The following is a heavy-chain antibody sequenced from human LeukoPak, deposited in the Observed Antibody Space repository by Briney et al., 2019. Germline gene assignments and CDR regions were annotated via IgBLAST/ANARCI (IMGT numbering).Heavy chain of an antibody. D-gene: IGHD2-15*01. Sequence: GGSLRLSCAASGFTFSSYAMRWVRQAPGKGLEWVSAISGSGENTFYADSVKGRFAIARDNSKNTLYLQMNNLRAEDTAVYYCAKGHCSGGSCYGTDYWGQGTLVTVSS. J-gene: IGHJ4*02. CDR3: AKGHCSGGSCYGTDY. CDR1: GFTFSSYA. V-gene: IGHV3-23*01. CDR2: ISGSGENT.